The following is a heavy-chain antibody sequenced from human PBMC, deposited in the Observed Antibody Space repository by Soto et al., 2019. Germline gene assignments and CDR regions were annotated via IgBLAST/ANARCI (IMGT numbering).Heavy chain of an antibody. Sequence: EVQLVESGGGLVKPGGSLRLSCAASGFTFSNAWMSWVRQAPGKGLEWVGRIKRKTDGGTPDYAAPVKGRFTISRDDSKNTLSLQMNSLKTEDTAVYYCITDELWVSGAFDIWGQGTMVTVSS. D-gene: IGHD5-18*01. CDR3: ITDELWVSGAFDI. CDR1: GFTFSNAW. V-gene: IGHV3-15*01. J-gene: IGHJ3*02. CDR2: IKRKTDGGTP.